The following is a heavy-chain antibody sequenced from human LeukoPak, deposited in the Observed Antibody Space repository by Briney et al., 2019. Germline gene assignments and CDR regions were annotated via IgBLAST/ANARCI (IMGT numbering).Heavy chain of an antibody. Sequence: GGSLRLSCSASGFTFYSNAIHWVRQAPGKGLEYVSGISINGGSIYYTDSLKGRFTISRDNSKNTLSLQMSSLRVEDTAVYYCVKDGEFPGSGAFDVWGRGTIVTVSS. D-gene: IGHD3-10*01. CDR3: VKDGEFPGSGAFDV. V-gene: IGHV3-64D*06. CDR1: GFTFYSNA. CDR2: ISINGGSI. J-gene: IGHJ3*01.